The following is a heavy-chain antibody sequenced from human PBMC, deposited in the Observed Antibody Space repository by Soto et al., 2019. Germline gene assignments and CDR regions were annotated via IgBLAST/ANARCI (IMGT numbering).Heavy chain of an antibody. D-gene: IGHD3-10*01. J-gene: IGHJ4*02. V-gene: IGHV3-33*01. CDR1: GFTFSSYG. CDR2: IWYDGSNK. CDR3: ARGETALLWFGELRTQYFDY. Sequence: GGSLRLSCAASGFTFSSYGMHWVRQAPGKGLEWVAVIWYDGSNKYYADSVKGRFTISRDNSKNTLYLQMNSLRAEDTAVYYCARGETALLWFGELRTQYFDYWGQGTLVTVSS.